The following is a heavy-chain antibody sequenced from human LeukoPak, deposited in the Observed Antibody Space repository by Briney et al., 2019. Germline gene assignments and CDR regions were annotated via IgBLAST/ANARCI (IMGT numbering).Heavy chain of an antibody. CDR1: GYTLTELS. CDR2: ISAYNGNT. CDR3: AREVWVSMTGIWDI. V-gene: IGHV1-18*01. Sequence: ASVKVSCKVSGYTLTELSMHWVRQAPGQGLEWMGWISAYNGNTNYAQKLRGRVTMTTDTSTSTAYMELRSLRSDDTAVYYCAREVWVSMTGIWDIWGQGTMVTVSS. D-gene: IGHD1-14*01. J-gene: IGHJ3*02.